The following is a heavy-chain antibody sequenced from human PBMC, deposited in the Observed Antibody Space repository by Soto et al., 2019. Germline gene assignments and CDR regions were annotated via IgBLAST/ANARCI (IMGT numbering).Heavy chain of an antibody. CDR1: AFTFSSYA. J-gene: IGHJ6*02. Sequence: PGGSLRLSCAASAFTFSSYAMSWVRQAPGKGLDWVSAISGNTGSTYHADSVKGRFTISRDNSKNTLYLQMNSLRAEDTAVYYCAKDFAGLHFGVVHTSQYYYYYYGMDVWGQGTTVTVSS. V-gene: IGHV3-23*01. CDR2: ISGNTGST. CDR3: AKDFAGLHFGVVHTSQYYYYYYGMDV. D-gene: IGHD3-3*01.